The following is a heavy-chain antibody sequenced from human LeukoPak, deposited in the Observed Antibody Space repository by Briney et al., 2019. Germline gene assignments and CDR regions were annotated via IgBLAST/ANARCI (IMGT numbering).Heavy chain of an antibody. CDR1: GYTFTSYG. Sequence: ASVKVSCKASGYTFTSYGISWVRQAPGQGLEWMGWISAYNGNTNYAQKLQGRVTMTTDTSTSTAYMELRSLRSDDTAVYYCARDIDGYDSDSFDYWGQGTLVTVSS. CDR2: ISAYNGNT. V-gene: IGHV1-18*01. J-gene: IGHJ4*02. D-gene: IGHD5-12*01. CDR3: ARDIDGYDSDSFDY.